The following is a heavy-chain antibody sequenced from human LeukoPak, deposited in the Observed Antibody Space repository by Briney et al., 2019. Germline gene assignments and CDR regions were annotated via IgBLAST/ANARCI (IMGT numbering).Heavy chain of an antibody. V-gene: IGHV4-59*01. J-gene: IGHJ5*02. CDR3: ARDSGSYPHWFAP. CDR1: GGSISSYY. CDR2: IFYSGIT. D-gene: IGHD1-26*01. Sequence: SETLSLTCTVSGGSISSYYWNWIRQPPGRGLEWIGYIFYSGITNYNPSLKSRVTISVDTSKKQFSLKLTSVTAADTAVYYCARDSGSYPHWFAPWGQGTLVTVSS.